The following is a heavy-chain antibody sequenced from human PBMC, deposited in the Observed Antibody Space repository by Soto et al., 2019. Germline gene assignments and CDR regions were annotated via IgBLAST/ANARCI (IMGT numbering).Heavy chain of an antibody. V-gene: IGHV3-30-3*01. CDR3: ARDLRPRGSSGWYPFDY. Sequence: QVQLVESGGGVVQPGRSLRLSCAASGSTFSSYAMHWVRQAPGKGLEWVAVISYDGSNKYYADSVKGRFTISRDNSKNTLYLQMNSLRAEDTAVYYCARDLRPRGSSGWYPFDYWGQGTLVTVSS. CDR1: GSTFSSYA. CDR2: ISYDGSNK. J-gene: IGHJ4*02. D-gene: IGHD6-19*01.